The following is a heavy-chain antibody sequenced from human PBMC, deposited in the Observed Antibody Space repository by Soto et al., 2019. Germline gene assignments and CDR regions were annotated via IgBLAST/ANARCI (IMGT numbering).Heavy chain of an antibody. Sequence: ASVKVSCKASGYTFTSYAIHCVRQAPGQRLEWMGWINAGNGNTKYSQKFQGRVTITRDTSASTAYMELSSLRAEDTAVYYCARALTYYYDIDYWVQGTLVTVSS. CDR3: ARALTYYYDIDY. V-gene: IGHV1-3*01. CDR2: INAGNGNT. J-gene: IGHJ4*02. CDR1: GYTFTSYA. D-gene: IGHD3-22*01.